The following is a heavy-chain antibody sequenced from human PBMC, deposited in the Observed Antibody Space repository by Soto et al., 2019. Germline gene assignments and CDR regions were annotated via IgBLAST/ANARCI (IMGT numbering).Heavy chain of an antibody. CDR1: GGSISSGGYY. J-gene: IGHJ4*02. CDR2: IYYSGST. D-gene: IGHD1-26*01. V-gene: IGHV4-31*03. Sequence: SETLSLTCTVSGGSISSGGYYWSWIRQHPGKGLEWIGYIYYSGSTYYNPSLKSRVTISVDTSKNQFSLKLSSVTAADTAVYYCARVGPGEYSGSSDAVFDYWGQGTLVTVSS. CDR3: ARVGPGEYSGSSDAVFDY.